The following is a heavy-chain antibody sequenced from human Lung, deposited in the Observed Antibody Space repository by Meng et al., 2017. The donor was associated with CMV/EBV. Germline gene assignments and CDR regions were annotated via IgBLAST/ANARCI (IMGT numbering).Heavy chain of an antibody. CDR3: ARVFGDITGYVFDY. Sequence: SXTLSLXRAISGDSVSSNSATWNWIRQSPSRGLEWLGRTYYKSKWNHDYAVSVKSRISFNPDTSKNQFSLQLSSVTPEDTAVYYCARVFGDITGYVFDYWXRGKXVNGAS. J-gene: IGHJ4*02. CDR2: TYYKSKWNH. CDR1: GDSVSSNSAT. D-gene: IGHD3-22*01. V-gene: IGHV6-1*01.